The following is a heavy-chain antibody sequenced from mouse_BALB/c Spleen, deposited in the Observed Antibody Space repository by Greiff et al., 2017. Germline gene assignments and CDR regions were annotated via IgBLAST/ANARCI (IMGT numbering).Heavy chain of an antibody. CDR2: ISSGGST. Sequence: EVKVIESGGGLVKPGGSLKLSCAASGFTFSSYAMSWVRQTPEKRLEWVASISSGGSTYYPDSVKGRFTISRDNARNILYLQMSSLRSEDTAMYYCARAYYGSSYDYWGQGTTLTVSS. D-gene: IGHD1-1*01. CDR3: ARAYYGSSYDY. CDR1: GFTFSSYA. V-gene: IGHV5-6-5*01. J-gene: IGHJ2*01.